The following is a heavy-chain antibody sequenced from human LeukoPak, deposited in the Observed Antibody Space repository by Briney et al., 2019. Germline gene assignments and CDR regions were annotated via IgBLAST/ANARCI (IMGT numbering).Heavy chain of an antibody. CDR3: ARDLADSERHVYFDY. CDR2: IIPIFGTA. CDR1: GGTFSSYA. Sequence: SVKVSCKASGGTFSSYAISWVRQAPGQGLEWMGGIIPIFGTANYAQKFQGRVTITADESTSTAYMELGSLRSEDTAVYYCARDLADSERHVYFDYWGQGTLVTVSS. J-gene: IGHJ4*02. D-gene: IGHD1-1*01. V-gene: IGHV1-69*13.